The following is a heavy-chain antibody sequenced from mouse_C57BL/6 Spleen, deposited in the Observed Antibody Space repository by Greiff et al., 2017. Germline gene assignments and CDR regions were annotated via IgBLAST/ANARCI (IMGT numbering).Heavy chain of an antibody. CDR2: INPSNGGT. CDR1: GYTFTSYW. Sequence: QVQLQQSGTELVKPGASVKLSCKASGYTFTSYWMHWVKQRPGQGLEWIGNINPSNGGTNYNEKFKSKATLTVDKSSSTAYMQLSSLTSEDSAVYYCARYGSSYGAMDYWGQGTSVTVSS. J-gene: IGHJ4*01. D-gene: IGHD1-1*01. CDR3: ARYGSSYGAMDY. V-gene: IGHV1-53*01.